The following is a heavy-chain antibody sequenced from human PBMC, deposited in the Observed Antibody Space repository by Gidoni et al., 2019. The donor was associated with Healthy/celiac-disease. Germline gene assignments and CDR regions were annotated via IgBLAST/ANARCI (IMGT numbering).Heavy chain of an antibody. CDR2: INSDGSST. V-gene: IGHV3-74*01. J-gene: IGHJ6*02. Sequence: EVQLVESGGGLVQPGGSLSLSCAASGFTFSSYWMHWVRQAPGKGLVWVSRINSDGSSTSYADSVKGRFTISRDNAKNTLYLQMNSLRAEDTAVYYCARAGTTEPRLRRYGMDVWGQGTTVTVSS. D-gene: IGHD4-17*01. CDR3: ARAGTTEPRLRRYGMDV. CDR1: GFTFSSYW.